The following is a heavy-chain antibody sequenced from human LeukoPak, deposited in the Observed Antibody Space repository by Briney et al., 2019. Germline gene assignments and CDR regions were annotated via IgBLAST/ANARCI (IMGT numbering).Heavy chain of an antibody. CDR2: ISSSSSTI. CDR1: GFTFSSYA. V-gene: IGHV3-48*01. J-gene: IGHJ4*02. CDR3: ARVYRGQRYVSSGYYYSDY. Sequence: PGGSLRLSCAASGFTFSSYAMSWVRQAPGKGLEWVSYISSSSSTIYYADSVKGRFTISRDNAKNSLYLQMNSLRAEDTAAYYCARVYRGQRYVSSGYYYSDYWGQGTLVTVSS. D-gene: IGHD3-22*01.